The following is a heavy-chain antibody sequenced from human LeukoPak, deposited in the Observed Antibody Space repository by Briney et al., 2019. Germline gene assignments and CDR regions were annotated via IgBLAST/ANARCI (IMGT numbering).Heavy chain of an antibody. CDR3: ARGHQAYCGGDCYSPFDY. V-gene: IGHV1-2*02. CDR1: GYIFTDYY. CDR2: INPNSGGT. D-gene: IGHD2-21*02. J-gene: IGHJ4*02. Sequence: ASVKVSCKASGYIFTDYYMHWVRQAPGQGLEWMGWINPNSGGTNYAQKFQGRVTMTRDTSISTAYMELSRLRSDDTAVYYCARGHQAYCGGDCYSPFDYWGQGTLVTVSS.